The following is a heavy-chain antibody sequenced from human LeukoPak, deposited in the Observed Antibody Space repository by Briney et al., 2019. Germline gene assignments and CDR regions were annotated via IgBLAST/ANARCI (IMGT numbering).Heavy chain of an antibody. J-gene: IGHJ4*02. Sequence: GGPLRLSCAASGFTFSSYSMNWVRQAPGKGLEWVSSISSSSSYIYYADSVKGRFTISRDNAKNSLYLQMDSLRAEDTAVYYCARDGRIAARPFDYWGQGTLVTVSS. D-gene: IGHD6-6*01. CDR3: ARDGRIAARPFDY. CDR1: GFTFSSYS. CDR2: ISSSSSYI. V-gene: IGHV3-21*01.